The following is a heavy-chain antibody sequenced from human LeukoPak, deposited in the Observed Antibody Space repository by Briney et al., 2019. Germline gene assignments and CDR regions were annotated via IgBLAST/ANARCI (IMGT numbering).Heavy chain of an antibody. Sequence: SETLSLTCAVYGGSFSGYYWSWIRQPPGKGLEWIGEINHSGSTNYNPSLKSRVTISADTSKNQFSLKLSSVTAADTALYYCAGVFSGSYYVHWYFDLWGRGTLVTVSS. D-gene: IGHD1-26*01. J-gene: IGHJ2*01. V-gene: IGHV4-34*01. CDR2: INHSGST. CDR3: AGVFSGSYYVHWYFDL. CDR1: GGSFSGYY.